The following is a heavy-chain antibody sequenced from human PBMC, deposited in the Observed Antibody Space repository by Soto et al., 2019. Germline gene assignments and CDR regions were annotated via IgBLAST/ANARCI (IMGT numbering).Heavy chain of an antibody. CDR2: IIPIFGTA. Sequence: SVKVSCKASGGTFSSYAISWVRQAPGQGLEWMGGIIPIFGTANYAQNFQARVTITADESTSTAYMVLSSLRSEDTAVYYCARHLPDYHDYGDYVLSYWFEYWGQGTLVNVSS. J-gene: IGHJ4*02. CDR1: GGTFSSYA. D-gene: IGHD4-17*01. CDR3: ARHLPDYHDYGDYVLSYWFEY. V-gene: IGHV1-69*13.